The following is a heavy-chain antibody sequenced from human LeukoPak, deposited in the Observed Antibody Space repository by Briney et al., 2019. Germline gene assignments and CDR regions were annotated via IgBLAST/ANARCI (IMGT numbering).Heavy chain of an antibody. D-gene: IGHD3-10*01. V-gene: IGHV3-23*01. J-gene: IGHJ4*02. CDR1: GFTVSSYG. CDR2: TSASGGST. Sequence: PAGSLRLSCAASGFTVSSYGMSWDRQTPGKGLEGVSGTSASGGSTNYADSVKGRFTISRDNSKNTLYLQMNSLRAEDTAVYYCAKDPVEGTLVRGIIMTFDYWGQGTLVTVSS. CDR3: AKDPVEGTLVRGIIMTFDY.